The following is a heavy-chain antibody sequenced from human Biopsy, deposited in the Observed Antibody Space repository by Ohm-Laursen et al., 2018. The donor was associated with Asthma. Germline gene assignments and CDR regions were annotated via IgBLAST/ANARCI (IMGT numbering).Heavy chain of an antibody. V-gene: IGHV3-30*04. J-gene: IGHJ2*01. CDR3: ARDAGMNLAPGHWSFDL. Sequence: SLRLSCAASGFNLNTYTLSWARQAPGQGLAWLSTISYDGKFKYFADSVKGRFTISRDYSKNTLYLQMNSLRLEDTGVYFCARDAGMNLAPGHWSFDLWGRGTLLTVSS. CDR2: ISYDGKFK. D-gene: IGHD1-14*01. CDR1: GFNLNTYT.